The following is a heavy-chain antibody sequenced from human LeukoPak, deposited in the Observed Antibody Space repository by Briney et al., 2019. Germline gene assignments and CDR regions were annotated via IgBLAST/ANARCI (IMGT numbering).Heavy chain of an antibody. J-gene: IGHJ4*02. CDR3: ARMGIASRAFDY. Sequence: SETPSLTCTVSGGSINSITNYWGWIRQPPGKGLEWIGSIYYSGSTYYHPSLKSRVTISVDTSKNQFSLKLSSVTAADTAVYYCARMGIASRAFDYWGQGTLVTVSS. CDR1: GGSINSITNY. V-gene: IGHV4-39*07. CDR2: IYYSGST. D-gene: IGHD6-6*01.